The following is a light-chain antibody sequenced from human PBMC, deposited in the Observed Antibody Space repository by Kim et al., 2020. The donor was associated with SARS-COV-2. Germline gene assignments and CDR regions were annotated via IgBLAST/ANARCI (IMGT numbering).Light chain of an antibody. CDR3: QQYSKCPLT. Sequence: EIVMTQSPATLSVSPGERVTLSCRASQTVDRNLAWYQQKGGQPPRLLIYRASTRATDIPDRFSGSGSGTEFTLTIHSLRSEDSGNYYCQQYSKCPLTFGGGTKVDIK. CDR1: QTVDRN. J-gene: IGKJ4*01. CDR2: RAS. V-gene: IGKV3-15*01.